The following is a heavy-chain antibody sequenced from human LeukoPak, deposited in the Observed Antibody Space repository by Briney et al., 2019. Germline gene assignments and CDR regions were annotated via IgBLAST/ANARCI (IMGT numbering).Heavy chain of an antibody. J-gene: IGHJ4*02. CDR2: INSDVSST. CDR1: GFTFSSYW. V-gene: IGHV3-74*01. CDR3: ARETYYGSGSYAWDY. Sequence: PGGSLRLSCAASGFTFSSYWMHWVRQAPGKGLVWVSRINSDVSSTSYADSVKCRFTISRDNAKNTLYLQMNSLRAEDTAVYYCARETYYGSGSYAWDYWGQGTLVTVSS. D-gene: IGHD3-10*01.